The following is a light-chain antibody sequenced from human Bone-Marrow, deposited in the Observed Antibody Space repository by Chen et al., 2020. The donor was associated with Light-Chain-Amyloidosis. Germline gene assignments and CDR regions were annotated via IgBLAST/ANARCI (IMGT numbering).Light chain of an antibody. CDR3: NSYSNSNSPYV. CDR2: EVS. J-gene: IGLJ1*01. Sequence: QSALAQPASVSGSPGQSITISCTGTTGDIDVYNYVSWYQHHPGRAPKLILYEVSIRPSGVSNRFSGSKSGNTASLTISGLQADDEADYYCNSYSNSNSPYVFGTGTTVTVL. V-gene: IGLV2-14*01. CDR1: TGDIDVYNY.